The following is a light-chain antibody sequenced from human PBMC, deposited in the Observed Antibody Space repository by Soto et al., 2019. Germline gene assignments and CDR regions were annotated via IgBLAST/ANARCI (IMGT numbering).Light chain of an antibody. Sequence: QSVLTQPASVSGSPGQSITISCTGTSSDVGSYNLVSWYQQHPGKAPKLMIYEGSKRPSGVSNRFSGSKPGNTASLTISGLQAEDEADYYCCSYADSSTLFGTGTKLTVL. V-gene: IGLV2-23*03. J-gene: IGLJ1*01. CDR2: EGS. CDR3: CSYADSSTL. CDR1: SSDVGSYNL.